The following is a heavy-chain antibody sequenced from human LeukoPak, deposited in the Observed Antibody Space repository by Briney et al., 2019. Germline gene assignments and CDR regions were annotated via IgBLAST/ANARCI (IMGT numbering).Heavy chain of an antibody. CDR1: GYTFINYG. CDR2: ISGYNGNT. Sequence: GASVKVSCKASGYTFINYGLNWVRQAPGQGLEWMGWISGYNGNTNYAQKVQGRVTMTTDTSTSTAYMELRSLRSDDTAVYYFARSGSGNLYYYMDVWGKGTTVTVSS. D-gene: IGHD1-26*01. CDR3: ARSGSGNLYYYMDV. J-gene: IGHJ6*03. V-gene: IGHV1-18*01.